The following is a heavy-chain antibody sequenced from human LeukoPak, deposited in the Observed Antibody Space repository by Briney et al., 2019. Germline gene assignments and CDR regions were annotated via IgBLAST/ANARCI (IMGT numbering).Heavy chain of an antibody. V-gene: IGHV1-24*01. CDR3: ATVYGDYMGFDY. CDR2: FDPEDGET. Sequence: ASVKVSCKVSGYTLTELSMHWVRQAPGKGLEWMGGFDPEDGETIYAQKFQGRVTMTEDTSTDTAYMELSSLRSEDTAVYYCATVYGDYMGFDYWGQGTLVTVSS. CDR1: GYTLTELS. J-gene: IGHJ4*02. D-gene: IGHD4-17*01.